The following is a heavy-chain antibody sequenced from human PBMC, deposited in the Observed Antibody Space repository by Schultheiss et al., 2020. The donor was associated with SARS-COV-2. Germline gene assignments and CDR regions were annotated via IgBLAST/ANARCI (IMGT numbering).Heavy chain of an antibody. D-gene: IGHD1-20*01. CDR2: INHSGST. J-gene: IGHJ4*02. V-gene: IGHV4-34*01. CDR1: GGSFSGYY. CDR3: ARVDYNWNYLDY. Sequence: SETLSLTCAVYGGSFSGYYWSWIRQPPGKGLEWIGEINHSGSTNYNPSLKSRVTISVDTSKNQFSLKLSSVTAADTAVYYCARVDYNWNYLDYWGQGTLVTVSS.